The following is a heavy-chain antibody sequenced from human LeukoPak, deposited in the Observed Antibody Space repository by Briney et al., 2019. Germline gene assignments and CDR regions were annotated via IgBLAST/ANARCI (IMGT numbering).Heavy chain of an antibody. CDR1: GGSIHSY. CDR3: ASRTIQSIGGRRGDTFDI. D-gene: IGHD3-3*01. J-gene: IGHJ3*02. CDR2: ISGSGTI. V-gene: IGHV4-4*07. Sequence: PSETLSLTCTVSGGSIHSYWSWIRQPAGKGLEWIGRISGSGTITYNPALQSRLTISIDTSKNQFSLKLMSVTAADTAVYYCASRTIQSIGGRRGDTFDIWGQGTKVTVSS.